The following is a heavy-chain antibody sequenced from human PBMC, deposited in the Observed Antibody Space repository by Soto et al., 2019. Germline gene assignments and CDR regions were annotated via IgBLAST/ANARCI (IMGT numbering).Heavy chain of an antibody. CDR3: ARDRTDSGYYTNWLDP. CDR1: GGTFGSDA. Sequence: SVKVSCKASGGTFGSDASTWVRQAPGQGLEWVGRIIPIFGTTNYAQNLQGRVTISADKSTLTSYMELHSLTSDDTALYYCARDRTDSGYYTNWLDPWGQGTQVTVSS. V-gene: IGHV1-69*06. CDR2: IIPIFGTT. J-gene: IGHJ5*02. D-gene: IGHD3-22*01.